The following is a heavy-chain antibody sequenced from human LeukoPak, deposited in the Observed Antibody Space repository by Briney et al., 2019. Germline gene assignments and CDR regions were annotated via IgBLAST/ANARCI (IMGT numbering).Heavy chain of an antibody. J-gene: IGHJ5*02. D-gene: IGHD3-22*01. CDR1: GDSISSFGYS. CDR2: IYYSGSGNMYYSGTT. CDR3: ATYQYESSGRRWFDP. Sequence: SSETLSLTCSVSGDSISSFGYSWVWIRQPPGKGLEWIGNIYYSGSGNMYYSGTTYYKSSLKSRVTISVDTSKNQFSLKLTSVTAADTAVYYGATYQYESSGRRWFDPWGQGTPVTVSS. V-gene: IGHV4-39*01.